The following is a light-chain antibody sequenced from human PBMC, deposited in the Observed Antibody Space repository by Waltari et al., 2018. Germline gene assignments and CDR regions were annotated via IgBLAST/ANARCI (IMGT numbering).Light chain of an antibody. CDR2: KVS. J-gene: IGKJ1*01. CDR1: QSLVSRGEKTY. CDR3: IQCTNWPWM. Sequence: DVVMTQSPLSLPVTIGPPASISCRSSQSLVSRGEKTYFNWFHQRPGQSPRRLIYKVSNRDTGVPDRFSGSGSGSDFTLRISSVEPEDVGVYCCIQCTNWPWMFGQGTKVEIK. V-gene: IGKV2-30*01.